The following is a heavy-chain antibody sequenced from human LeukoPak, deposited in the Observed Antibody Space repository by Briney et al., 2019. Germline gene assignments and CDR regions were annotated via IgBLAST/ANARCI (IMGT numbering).Heavy chain of an antibody. Sequence: GGSLRLSCAASGFTVSSNYMSWVRQAPGKGLEWVSVIYSGDSTYYAGSVKGRFTISRDNSKNTLHLQMNSLRAEDTAVYYCARGTDGYNFDYWGQGTLVTVSS. CDR1: GFTVSSNY. D-gene: IGHD5-24*01. V-gene: IGHV3-66*01. CDR2: IYSGDST. J-gene: IGHJ4*02. CDR3: ARGTDGYNFDY.